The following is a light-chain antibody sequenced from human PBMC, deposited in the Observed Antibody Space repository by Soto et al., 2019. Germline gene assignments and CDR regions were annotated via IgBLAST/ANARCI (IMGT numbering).Light chain of an antibody. Sequence: DIQMTQSPSSLSASVGDRLTITCRASQSIGKFLNWYQQKPGTAPNLLISAASSLQSGVPSRFSGTGSGTEFTLTISSLQPEDFATYYCQQLSSYPLTFGGGTKVDIK. CDR3: QQLSSYPLT. CDR1: QSIGKF. V-gene: IGKV1-39*01. J-gene: IGKJ4*01. CDR2: AAS.